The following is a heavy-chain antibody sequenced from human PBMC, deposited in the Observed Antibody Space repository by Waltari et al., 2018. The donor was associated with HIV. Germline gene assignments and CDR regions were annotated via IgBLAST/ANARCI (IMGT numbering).Heavy chain of an antibody. Sequence: EVQLVESGGGLVQPGGSLRLSCAASGFTFSSYWMSWVRQVQGKGLEWVANIKQEGSEKYYVDSVNGRFTISRDNAENSLYLQMNSLRAEDTAVYYCARGGFYGSGSKVNWGQGTLVTVSS. CDR1: GFTFSSYW. CDR3: ARGGFYGSGSKVN. D-gene: IGHD3-10*01. V-gene: IGHV3-7*04. J-gene: IGHJ4*02. CDR2: IKQEGSEK.